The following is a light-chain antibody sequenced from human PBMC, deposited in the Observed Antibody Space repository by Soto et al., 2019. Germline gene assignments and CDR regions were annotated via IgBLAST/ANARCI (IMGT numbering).Light chain of an antibody. J-gene: IGLJ2*01. V-gene: IGLV1-40*01. CDR2: SNN. CDR1: STNIGAGYE. Sequence: QAVVTQPPSMSGAPGQRVTISCTGSSTNIGAGYEVHWYQQLPGTAPKVFIYSNNNRPSGVPDRFSGSKSGTSASLAITGLQAEDEADYYCQSYDTRLNAVVFGGGTKLTVL. CDR3: QSYDTRLNAVV.